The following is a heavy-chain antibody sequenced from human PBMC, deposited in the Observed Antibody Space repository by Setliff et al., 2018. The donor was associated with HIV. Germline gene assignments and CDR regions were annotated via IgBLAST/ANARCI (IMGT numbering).Heavy chain of an antibody. CDR3: ARVRLTMIMMVDYFDQ. D-gene: IGHD3-22*01. CDR2: IYSTGDT. V-gene: IGHV4-4*07. J-gene: IGHJ4*02. CDR1: GGSISNFY. Sequence: SETLSLTCSVSGGSISNFYWSWIRQPPRKGLEWVGHIYSTGDTNYNPSLKSRVTLSADTSKNQLSLSLTSVTAADTAVYYCARVRLTMIMMVDYFDQWGQGTLVTVSS.